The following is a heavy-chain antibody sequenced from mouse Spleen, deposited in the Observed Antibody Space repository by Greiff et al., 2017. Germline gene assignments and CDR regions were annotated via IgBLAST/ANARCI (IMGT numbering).Heavy chain of an antibody. CDR2: INPGSGGT. CDR1: GYAFTNYL. J-gene: IGHJ1*01. V-gene: IGHV1-54*01. Sequence: VQLQQSGAELVRPGTSVKVSCKASGYAFTNYLIEWVKQRPGQGLEWIGVINPGSGGTNYNEKFKGKATLTADKSSSTAYMQLSSLTSEDSAVYFCARYWGYFDVWGAGTTVTVSS. CDR3: ARYWGYFDV.